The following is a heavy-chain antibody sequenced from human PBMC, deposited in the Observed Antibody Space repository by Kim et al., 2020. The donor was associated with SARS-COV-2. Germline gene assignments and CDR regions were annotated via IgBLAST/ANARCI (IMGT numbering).Heavy chain of an antibody. J-gene: IGHJ6*02. Sequence: YYNPSLKSRVTISVDTSKNQFSLKLSSVTAADTAVYYWVAAAGYPYGMDVWGQGTTVTVSS. CDR3: VAAAGYPYGMDV. D-gene: IGHD6-13*01. V-gene: IGHV4-31*02.